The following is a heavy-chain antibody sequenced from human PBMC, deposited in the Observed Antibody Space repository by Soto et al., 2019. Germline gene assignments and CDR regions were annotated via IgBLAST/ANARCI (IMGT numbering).Heavy chain of an antibody. D-gene: IGHD5-18*01. CDR2: IMPVFATP. Sequence: QVQLMQSGAEVKKPGSSVKVSCKASGGTFSTSAISWVRQAPGEGLEWVGGIMPVFATPDYAQKFQGRVTISADESTTTAYLELTSLTTDDTAVYYCARDTARQQLGGNYYYILDVWGQGTAITVSS. J-gene: IGHJ6*02. V-gene: IGHV1-69*12. CDR1: GGTFSTSA. CDR3: ARDTARQQLGGNYYYILDV.